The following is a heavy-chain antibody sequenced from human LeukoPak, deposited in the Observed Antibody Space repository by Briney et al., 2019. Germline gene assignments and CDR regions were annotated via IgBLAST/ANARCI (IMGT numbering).Heavy chain of an antibody. D-gene: IGHD2/OR15-2a*01. CDR1: GGSFSGYY. Sequence: SETLSLTGAVYGGSFSGYYWSWLRQPPGKGLEWIGEINHSGSTNYNPSLKSRVTISVDTSKNQFSLKLSSVTAADTAVYYCAGHHPRNTVDFWGQGTLVTVSS. CDR2: INHSGST. CDR3: AGHHPRNTVDF. J-gene: IGHJ4*02. V-gene: IGHV4-34*01.